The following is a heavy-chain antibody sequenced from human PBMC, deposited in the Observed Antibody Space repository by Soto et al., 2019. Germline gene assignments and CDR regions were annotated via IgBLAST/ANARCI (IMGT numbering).Heavy chain of an antibody. CDR2: ISTNTYYI. Sequence: EVQLAESGGGLVKPGGSLRLSCAASGFTFSSYSMNWVRQAPGKGLEWVSSISTNTYYIYYADSVKGRFTISRDNPKNSLYLQMNSLRAEDTAVYYCASGVRDGYNRFDYWGQGTLVPVSS. D-gene: IGHD5-12*01. V-gene: IGHV3-21*01. J-gene: IGHJ4*02. CDR1: GFTFSSYS. CDR3: ASGVRDGYNRFDY.